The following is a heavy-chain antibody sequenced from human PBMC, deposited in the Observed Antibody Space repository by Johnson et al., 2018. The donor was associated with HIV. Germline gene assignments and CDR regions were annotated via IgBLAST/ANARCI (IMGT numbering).Heavy chain of an antibody. CDR1: GFTFDDYG. V-gene: IGHV3-20*04. CDR3: AKERGYYSSGYNRWYVPDAFDI. D-gene: IGHD3-22*01. J-gene: IGHJ3*02. Sequence: VQLVESGGGLIQPGGSLRLSCAASGFTFDDYGMSWVRQAPGKGLEWVSGINWNGDSTDYVDSVKGRLTISSDNSRNTMYLQMNSLRAEDTAVYYCAKERGYYSSGYNRWYVPDAFDIWGQGTMVTVSS. CDR2: INWNGDST.